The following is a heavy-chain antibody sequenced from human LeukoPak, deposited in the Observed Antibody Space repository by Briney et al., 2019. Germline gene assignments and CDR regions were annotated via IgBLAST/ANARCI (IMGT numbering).Heavy chain of an antibody. Sequence: ASVKVSCKASGYDFTKYAVQWVRQARGQRLEWMGIINPSGGSTSYAQKFQGRVTMTRDTSTSTVYMELSSLRSEDTALYYCAKDIRGSTSWYGLDYWGQGTLVTVSS. CDR3: AKDIRGSTSWYGLDY. V-gene: IGHV1-46*01. D-gene: IGHD6-13*01. J-gene: IGHJ4*02. CDR1: GYDFTKYA. CDR2: INPSGGST.